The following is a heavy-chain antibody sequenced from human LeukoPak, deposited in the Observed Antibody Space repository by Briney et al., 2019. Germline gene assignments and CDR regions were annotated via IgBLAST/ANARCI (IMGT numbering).Heavy chain of an antibody. Sequence: ASVKVSCKASGYTFTGYYMHWVRHAPGQGLEWMGWINPNSGGTNYAQKFQGRVTMTRDTSISTAYMELSRLRSDDTAVYYCARPAGYSGYDYGYWGQGTLVTVSS. CDR3: ARPAGYSGYDYGY. CDR1: GYTFTGYY. J-gene: IGHJ4*02. D-gene: IGHD5-12*01. V-gene: IGHV1-2*02. CDR2: INPNSGGT.